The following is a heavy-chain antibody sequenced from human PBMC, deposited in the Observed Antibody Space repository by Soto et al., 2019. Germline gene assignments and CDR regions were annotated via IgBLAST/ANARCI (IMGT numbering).Heavy chain of an antibody. V-gene: IGHV3-21*01. CDR3: ASGGLGVFRLRSGYFDY. CDR1: GFTFSSYS. Sequence: EVQLVESGGGLAKPGGSLRLSGAASGFTFSSYSMTWVRQAPGKGLEWVSSISSSSSYIYYADSVKGRFTISRDNAKNSLYLQMNSLRAEDTAVYYCASGGLGVFRLRSGYFDYWGQGTLVTVSS. J-gene: IGHJ4*02. CDR2: ISSSSSYI. D-gene: IGHD3-9*01.